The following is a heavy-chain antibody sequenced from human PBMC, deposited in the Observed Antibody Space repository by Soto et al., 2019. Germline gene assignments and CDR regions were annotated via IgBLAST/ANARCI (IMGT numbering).Heavy chain of an antibody. CDR1: GGSISSGGYY. V-gene: IGHV4-31*03. CDR3: ARAQRKEWFEAKYGMDV. Sequence: PSETLSLTCTVSGGSISSGGYYWTWIRQHPGKGLEWIGYIYYSGSTYYNPSLKSRITISVDTSKNQFSLKLTSVTAADTAVYYCARAQRKEWFEAKYGMDVWGQGTTVTVSS. J-gene: IGHJ6*02. CDR2: IYYSGST. D-gene: IGHD3-3*01.